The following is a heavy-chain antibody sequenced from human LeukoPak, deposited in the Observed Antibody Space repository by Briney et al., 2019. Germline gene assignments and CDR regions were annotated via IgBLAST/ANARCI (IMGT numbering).Heavy chain of an antibody. D-gene: IGHD2-2*01. CDR2: INPNTGET. CDR1: GYTFTGYY. CDR3: ASYPRYSSTPPFDY. J-gene: IGHJ4*02. Sequence: ASVKVSCKASGYTFTGYYTHWVRQAPGQGLEWMGWINPNTGETNSAQKFQARVTMTRDTTINTAYMELTRLTSDDTAVYYCASYPRYSSTPPFDYWGQGALVTVSS. V-gene: IGHV1-2*02.